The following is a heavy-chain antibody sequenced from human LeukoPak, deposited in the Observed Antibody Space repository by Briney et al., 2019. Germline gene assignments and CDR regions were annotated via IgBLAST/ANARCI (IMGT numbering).Heavy chain of an antibody. J-gene: IGHJ3*02. V-gene: IGHV3-23*01. Sequence: GGSLRLSCEASGFIFSIYGMSWVRQAPGEGLEWVSGIRGSGSYTDYVGSVKGRFTISRDNSKNTLYLQMNNLRAEDTAVYYCAKGLRELWGDAFDMWGQGTMVTVSS. D-gene: IGHD4-17*01. CDR2: IRGSGSYT. CDR1: GFIFSIYG. CDR3: AKGLRELWGDAFDM.